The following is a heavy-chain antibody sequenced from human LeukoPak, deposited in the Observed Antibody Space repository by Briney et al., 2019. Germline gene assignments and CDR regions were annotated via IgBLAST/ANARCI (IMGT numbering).Heavy chain of an antibody. J-gene: IGHJ4*02. D-gene: IGHD3-22*01. V-gene: IGHV4-39*01. CDR3: ASDDSGYDN. CDR2: IYYSGST. CDR1: GGSISSNSYY. Sequence: SETLSLTCTVSGGSISSNSYYWGWLRQPPGKGLQWIVNIYYSGSTYYNPSLKSRVTISVDTSKNQFSLKLSSVTATDTAVYYCASDDSGYDNWGQGTLVTVSS.